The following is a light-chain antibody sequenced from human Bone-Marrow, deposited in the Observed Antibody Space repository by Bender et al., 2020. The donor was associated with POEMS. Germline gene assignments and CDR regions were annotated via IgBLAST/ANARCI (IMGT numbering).Light chain of an antibody. CDR3: CSYAGSYTYV. CDR1: SSDVGSYNV. V-gene: IGLV2-23*01. Sequence: QSALTQPASVSGSPGQSITISCTGTSSDVGSYNVVSWYQQHPGKVPKVMIYEGNKRPSGVSNRFSGSKSGNTAFLTISGLQAEDEADYYCCSYAGSYTYVFGTGTKVTVL. J-gene: IGLJ1*01. CDR2: EGN.